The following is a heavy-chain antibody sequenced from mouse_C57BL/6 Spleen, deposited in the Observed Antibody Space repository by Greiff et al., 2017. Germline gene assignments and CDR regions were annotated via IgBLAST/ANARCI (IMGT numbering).Heavy chain of an antibody. Sequence: QVQLQQPGAELVRPGTSVKLSCKASGYTFTSSWMHWVKQRPGQGLEWIGVIDPSDSYTNYNQKFKGKATLTVYKSSGTAYMQRSSLTSEDSAFYYGARRGNSFDYGGKGTTLTVSS. V-gene: IGHV1-59*01. D-gene: IGHD2-14*01. CDR1: GYTFTSSW. CDR3: ARRGNSFDY. J-gene: IGHJ2*01. CDR2: IDPSDSYT.